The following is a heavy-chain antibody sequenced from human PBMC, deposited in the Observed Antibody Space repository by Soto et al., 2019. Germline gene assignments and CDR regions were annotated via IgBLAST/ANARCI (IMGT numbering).Heavy chain of an antibody. CDR1: GGSFSGYY. J-gene: IGHJ6*03. Sequence: SETLSLTCAVYGGSFSGYYWSWIRQPPGKGLEWIGEINHSGSTNYNPSLKSRVTISVDTSKNQFSLKLSSVTAADTAVYYCASKANRYYYYYMDVWGKGTTVTVSS. CDR2: INHSGST. V-gene: IGHV4-34*01. D-gene: IGHD2-8*01. CDR3: ASKANRYYYYYMDV.